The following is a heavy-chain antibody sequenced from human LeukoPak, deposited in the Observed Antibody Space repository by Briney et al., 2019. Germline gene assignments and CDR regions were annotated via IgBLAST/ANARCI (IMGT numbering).Heavy chain of an antibody. CDR2: ISSSSSYI. CDR1: GFTFSSYS. CDR3: ARDGSDIVLMD. J-gene: IGHJ4*02. D-gene: IGHD2-8*01. Sequence: GGSLRLSCAASGFTFSSYSMNWVRQAPGKGLEWVSSISSSSSYIYYADSVKGRFTISRDNAKNSLYLQMNSLRAEDTAVYCCARDGSDIVLMDWGQGTLVTVSS. V-gene: IGHV3-21*01.